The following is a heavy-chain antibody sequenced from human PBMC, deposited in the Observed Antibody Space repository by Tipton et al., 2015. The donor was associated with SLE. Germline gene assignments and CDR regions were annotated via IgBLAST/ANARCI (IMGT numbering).Heavy chain of an antibody. CDR3: VRSPAYWYFDL. CDR2: MYYSGIT. CDR1: GGSIRTYY. J-gene: IGHJ2*01. V-gene: IGHV4-59*08. Sequence: TLSLTCTVSGGSIRTYYWSWIRQTPGKGLEWIGYMYYSGITNYNPSLNSRVTISVDTSKNQFSLKVNSVTAADTAVYYCVRSPAYWYFDLWGRGTLVTVSS.